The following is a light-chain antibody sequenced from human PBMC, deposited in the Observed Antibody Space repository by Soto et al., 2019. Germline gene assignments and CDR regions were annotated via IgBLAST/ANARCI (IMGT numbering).Light chain of an antibody. V-gene: IGKV1-12*01. CDR2: TAS. CDR1: QGISTW. Sequence: DIQMSQSPSSVSASVGDRVTITCRASQGISTWLAWFQQKPGEAPRLLIYTASTLHSGVPSRFSGSGSGTDFTLTISSLQPEYFATYYCQQGDSFPLTFGGGTKVEI. J-gene: IGKJ4*01. CDR3: QQGDSFPLT.